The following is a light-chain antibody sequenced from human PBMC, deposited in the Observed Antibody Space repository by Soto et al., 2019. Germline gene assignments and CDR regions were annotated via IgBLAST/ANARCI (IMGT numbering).Light chain of an antibody. Sequence: QSVLTQPASVSGSPGQSITISCTGTSSDVGGYNYVSWYQQHPGKAPKLMIYEVSNRPSGGSNRFSGSKSGNTASLTTSGLQAEDEADYYCSSHTSSSTLVFGGETKVTVL. J-gene: IGLJ2*01. CDR3: SSHTSSSTLV. V-gene: IGLV2-14*01. CDR2: EVS. CDR1: SSDVGGYNY.